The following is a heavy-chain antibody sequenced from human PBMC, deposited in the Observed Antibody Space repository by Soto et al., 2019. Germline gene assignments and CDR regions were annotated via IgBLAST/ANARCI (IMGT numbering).Heavy chain of an antibody. CDR3: ARGLFLRWLRPHYYYLIAF. Sequence: ASVKVSCKASGYTFTSYDINWVRQATGQGLEWMGWMNPNSGNTGYAQKFQGRVTMTRNTSISTAYMELSSLRSEDTAVYYCARGLFLRWLRPHYYYLIAFRGKRSSDTGSS. D-gene: IGHD5-12*01. J-gene: IGHJ6*03. V-gene: IGHV1-8*01. CDR2: MNPNSGNT. CDR1: GYTFTSYD.